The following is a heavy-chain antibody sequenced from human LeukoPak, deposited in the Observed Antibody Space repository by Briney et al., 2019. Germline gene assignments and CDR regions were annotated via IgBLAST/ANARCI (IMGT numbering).Heavy chain of an antibody. J-gene: IGHJ4*02. Sequence: GGSLRLSCAASGFTFSTYSMNWVRQAPGKGLEWVSYISGSSETIYYADSVKGRFTISRDNAKNSLYLQMNNLRAEDTAVYYCARYETIGVTTGDYWGRGTLVTVSS. CDR2: ISGSSETI. CDR3: ARYETIGVTTGDY. V-gene: IGHV3-48*01. CDR1: GFTFSTYS. D-gene: IGHD1-1*01.